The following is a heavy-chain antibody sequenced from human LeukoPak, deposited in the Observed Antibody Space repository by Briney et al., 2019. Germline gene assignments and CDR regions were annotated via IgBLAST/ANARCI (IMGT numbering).Heavy chain of an antibody. D-gene: IGHD6-13*01. CDR1: GGSISSSSNY. CDR2: IYHSGNT. J-gene: IGHJ4*02. Sequence: PSETLSLTCTVSGGSISSSSNYWGWIRQPPGKGLDWIGNIYHSGNTYYNPSLKSRVTISVDTSKNQFSLKLSSVTAADTAVYYCARGPTKAARFDYWGQGTLVTVSS. CDR3: ARGPTKAARFDY. V-gene: IGHV4-39*01.